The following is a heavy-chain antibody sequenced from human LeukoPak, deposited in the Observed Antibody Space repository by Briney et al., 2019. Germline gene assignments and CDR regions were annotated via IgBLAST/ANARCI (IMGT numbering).Heavy chain of an antibody. J-gene: IGHJ2*01. CDR3: ARAHYGDYDWYFDL. Sequence: PGGSLRLSCAASGFPFSDYGMHWVRQAPGKGLEWVAFIRYDGNNKYYADSVKGRFTISRDNAKNSLYLQMNSLRAEDTAVYYCARAHYGDYDWYFDLWGRGTLVTVSS. D-gene: IGHD4-17*01. CDR1: GFPFSDYG. CDR2: IRYDGNNK. V-gene: IGHV3-30*02.